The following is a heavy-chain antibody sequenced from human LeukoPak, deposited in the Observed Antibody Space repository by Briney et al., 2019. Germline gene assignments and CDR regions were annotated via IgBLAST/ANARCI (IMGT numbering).Heavy chain of an antibody. Sequence: GESLKISCKGSGYSFATYWIGWVRQVPGKGLEWMGIIYPGDSDIRYSPPFQGQVTISADKSISTAYLQWSSLKASDTAMYYCARKPSASDYWGQGTLVTVSS. J-gene: IGHJ4*02. V-gene: IGHV5-51*01. D-gene: IGHD3-16*01. CDR3: ARKPSASDY. CDR2: IYPGDSDI. CDR1: GYSFATYW.